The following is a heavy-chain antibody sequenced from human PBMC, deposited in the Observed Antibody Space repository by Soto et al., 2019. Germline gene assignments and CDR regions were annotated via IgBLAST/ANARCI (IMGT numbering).Heavy chain of an antibody. V-gene: IGHV3-30-3*01. CDR1: GFTFSSYA. D-gene: IGHD3-10*01. CDR2: ISYDGSNK. Sequence: GGSLRLSCAASGFTFSSYAMHWVRQAPGKGLEWVAVISYDGSNKYYADSVKGRFTISRDNSKNTLYLQMNSLRAEDTAVYYCARVSVLGRSPLIYYYYGMDVWGQGTTVTVSS. CDR3: ARVSVLGRSPLIYYYYGMDV. J-gene: IGHJ6*02.